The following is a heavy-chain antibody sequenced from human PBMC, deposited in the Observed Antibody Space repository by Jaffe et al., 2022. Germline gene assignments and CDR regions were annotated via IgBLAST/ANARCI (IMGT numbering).Heavy chain of an antibody. Sequence: EVQLLQSGGRLVQPGGSLRLSCLGSGFTFSDYAMGWVRQAPGKGLQWVAGISGVGDRTYYSDSVKGRFTISRDNSKNTLYLQMNSLRDDDTALYFCATHSKWLSDSWGQGNLVTVSS. CDR1: GFTFSDYA. V-gene: IGHV3-23*01. CDR2: ISGVGDRT. J-gene: IGHJ4*02. CDR3: ATHSKWLSDS. D-gene: IGHD3-22*01.